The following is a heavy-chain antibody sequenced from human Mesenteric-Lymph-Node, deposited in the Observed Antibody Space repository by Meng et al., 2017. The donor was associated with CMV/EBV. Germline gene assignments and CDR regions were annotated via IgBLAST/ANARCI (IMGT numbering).Heavy chain of an antibody. Sequence: GESLKISCAASGFTFSDYYMSWIRQAPGKGLEWVSYISSSGSTIYYADSVKGRFTISRDNAKNSLYLQMNSLRAEDTAVYYCAKGGSSSSHYFDYWGQGTLVTVSS. CDR2: ISSSGSTI. CDR3: AKGGSSSSHYFDY. D-gene: IGHD6-6*01. CDR1: GFTFSDYY. V-gene: IGHV3-11*04. J-gene: IGHJ4*02.